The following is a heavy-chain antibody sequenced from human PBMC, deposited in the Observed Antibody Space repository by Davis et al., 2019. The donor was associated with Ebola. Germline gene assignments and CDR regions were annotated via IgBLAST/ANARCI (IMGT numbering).Heavy chain of an antibody. CDR3: AREAYYYYYGMDV. Sequence: PGGSLRLSCAASGFIFSNYVMSWVRQAPGKGLEWVSGVSGGGDSSYYADVVKGRFTISRDNSKNTLYLQMKSLRAEDTAVYYCAREAYYYYYGMDVWGQGTTVTVSS. CDR1: GFIFSNYV. J-gene: IGHJ6*02. V-gene: IGHV3-23*01. CDR2: VSGGGDSS.